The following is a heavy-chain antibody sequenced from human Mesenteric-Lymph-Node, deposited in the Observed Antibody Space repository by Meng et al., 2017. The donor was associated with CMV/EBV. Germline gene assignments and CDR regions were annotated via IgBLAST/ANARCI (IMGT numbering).Heavy chain of an antibody. J-gene: IGHJ6*02. CDR1: GYTFTSYD. V-gene: IGHV1-8*01. Sequence: ASVKVSCKASGYTFTSYDINWVRQATGQGLEWMGWMNPNSGNTGYAQKFQGRVTMTRNTSISTAHMELSSLRSEDTAVYYCARKYCSSSSCKGGHGMDVWGQGTTVTVSS. CDR3: ARKYCSSSSCKGGHGMDV. CDR2: MNPNSGNT. D-gene: IGHD2-2*01.